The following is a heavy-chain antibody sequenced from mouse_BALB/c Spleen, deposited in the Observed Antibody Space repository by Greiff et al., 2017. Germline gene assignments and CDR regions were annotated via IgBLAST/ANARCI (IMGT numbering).Heavy chain of an antibody. D-gene: IGHD2-4*01. V-gene: IGHV1-69*02. J-gene: IGHJ4*01. Sequence: QVQLQQPGAELVKPGASVKLSCKASGYTFTSYWMHWVKQRPGQGLEWIGEIDPSDSYTNYNQKFKGKATLTVDKSSSTAYMQLSSLTSEDSAVYYCAREDDYDGEWGQGTSVTVSA. CDR1: GYTFTSYW. CDR2: IDPSDSYT. CDR3: AREDDYDGE.